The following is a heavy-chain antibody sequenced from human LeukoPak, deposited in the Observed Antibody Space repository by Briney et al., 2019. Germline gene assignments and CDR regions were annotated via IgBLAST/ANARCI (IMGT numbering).Heavy chain of an antibody. D-gene: IGHD3-10*01. J-gene: IGHJ3*02. CDR1: GGSISSYY. Sequence: PSKTLSLNCTVSGGSISSYYWSWIRQPPGKGLEWIGYIYYSGSTNYNPSLKSRVTISVDTSKNQFSLKLSSVTAADTAVYYCARRPSPGAFDIWGQGTMVTVSS. V-gene: IGHV4-59*01. CDR2: IYYSGST. CDR3: ARRPSPGAFDI.